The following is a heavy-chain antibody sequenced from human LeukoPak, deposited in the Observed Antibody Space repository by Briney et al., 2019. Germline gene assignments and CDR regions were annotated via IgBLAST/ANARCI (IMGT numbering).Heavy chain of an antibody. V-gene: IGHV1-18*01. Sequence: ASVKVSCKASGYTFTTYTISWVRQAPGQGLEWMGLISPYNGNTNYAQKLQGRVTMTTDTSTSTAYMELRSLRSDDTAVYYCAREEGAPIAAANIWGLGTMVTVSS. J-gene: IGHJ3*02. CDR3: AREEGAPIAAANI. CDR2: ISPYNGNT. D-gene: IGHD6-13*01. CDR1: GYTFTTYT.